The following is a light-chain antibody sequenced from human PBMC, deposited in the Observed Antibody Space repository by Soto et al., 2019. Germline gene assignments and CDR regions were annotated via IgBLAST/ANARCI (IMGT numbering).Light chain of an antibody. Sequence: EFVLTQSPGTLSLSPGERATLSCRASQTVRNNYLAWYQQKPGQAPRLLIYDASSRATGIPDRFSGGGSGTDFPLTISRLEPEDFAVYYCQQFSSYPRTFGGGTKVDIK. CDR3: QQFSSYPRT. J-gene: IGKJ4*01. CDR1: QTVRNNY. CDR2: DAS. V-gene: IGKV3-20*01.